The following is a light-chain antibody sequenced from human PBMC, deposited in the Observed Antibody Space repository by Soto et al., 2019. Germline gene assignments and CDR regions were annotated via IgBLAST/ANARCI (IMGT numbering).Light chain of an antibody. CDR3: QQYGDSPMYT. CDR2: GAS. Sequence: EIVLTQSPGTLSSSPGARATLSCRASQSVSSSHLAWYQQKPGQAPRLLIYGASSRATGIPDRFSGSESGTDFTLTISRLEPEDFAVYFCQQYGDSPMYTFGQGTKLEI. J-gene: IGKJ2*01. V-gene: IGKV3-20*01. CDR1: QSVSSSH.